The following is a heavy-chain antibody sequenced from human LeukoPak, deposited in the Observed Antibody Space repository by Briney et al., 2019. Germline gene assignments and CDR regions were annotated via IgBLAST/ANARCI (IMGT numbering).Heavy chain of an antibody. CDR1: GFTFSDYY. CDR2: ISSSGSSK. V-gene: IGHV3-11*04. D-gene: IGHD1-14*01. J-gene: IGHJ4*02. CDR3: ARYSRLTADY. Sequence: PGGSQRLSCAASGFTFSDYYMSWIGQAPGKGLEWVSYISSSGSSKYYADSVKGRFTISRDNAKNSLYLQMNSLRAEDTAVYYCARYSRLTADYWGQGTLVTVSS.